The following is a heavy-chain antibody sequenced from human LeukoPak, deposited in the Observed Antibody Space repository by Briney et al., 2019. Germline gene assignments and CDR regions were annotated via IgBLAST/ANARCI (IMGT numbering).Heavy chain of an antibody. CDR2: IYTSGST. J-gene: IGHJ4*02. V-gene: IGHV4-4*07. D-gene: IGHD4-17*01. CDR3: ARGFYGDYEDYFDY. Sequence: PSETLSLTCTVSGGSISSYYWSWIRQPAGKGPEWIGRIYTSGSTNYNPSLKSRVTMSVDTSKNQFSLRLSSVTAADTAVYYCARGFYGDYEDYFDYWGQGTLVTVSS. CDR1: GGSISSYY.